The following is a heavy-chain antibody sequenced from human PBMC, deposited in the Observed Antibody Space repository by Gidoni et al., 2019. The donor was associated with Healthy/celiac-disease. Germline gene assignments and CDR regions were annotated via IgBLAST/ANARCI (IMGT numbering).Heavy chain of an antibody. V-gene: IGHV3-48*02. J-gene: IGHJ4*02. D-gene: IGHD6-19*01. CDR2: ISSSSSTI. CDR3: ARDGYSSGPYDY. Sequence: ECGGGLGQSGGGRRRSWGAPGVPFSSYSMNWVRQAPGKGLEWVSYISSSSSTIYYADSVKGRFTISRDNAKNSLYLQMNSLRDEDTAVYYCARDGYSSGPYDYWGQGTLVTVSS. CDR1: GVPFSSYS.